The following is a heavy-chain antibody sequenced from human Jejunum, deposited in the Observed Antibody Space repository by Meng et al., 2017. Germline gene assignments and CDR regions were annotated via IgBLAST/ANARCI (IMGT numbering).Heavy chain of an antibody. CDR3: ARVILYRGSYYFDS. CDR2: INHSGSN. Sequence: QGQRRQGGAGPVKASEALSPTWAVYGGSFSGYYWSWIRQHPGKGLEWIGEINHSGSNNYNTSLKSRVTISVDTSKNQFSLNLSSVTAADTAVYYCARVILYRGSYYFDSWGQGTLVTVSS. V-gene: IGHV4-34*01. J-gene: IGHJ4*02. D-gene: IGHD1-26*01. CDR1: GGSFSGYY.